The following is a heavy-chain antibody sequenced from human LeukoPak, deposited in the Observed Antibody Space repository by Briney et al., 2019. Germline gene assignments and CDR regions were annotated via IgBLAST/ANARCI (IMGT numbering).Heavy chain of an antibody. V-gene: IGHV4-59*12. CDR2: IYGSGYT. D-gene: IGHD2-2*01. CDR1: GGSISGWY. Sequence: SETLSLTCTVSGGSISGWYWSWIRQPPGKGLEWIGYIYGSGYTNYNPSLKSRVTMSIDTSKNHFSLKLSSVTAADTAVYYCARDGIGGSSTRTFDYWGQGTLVTVSS. J-gene: IGHJ4*02. CDR3: ARDGIGGSSTRTFDY.